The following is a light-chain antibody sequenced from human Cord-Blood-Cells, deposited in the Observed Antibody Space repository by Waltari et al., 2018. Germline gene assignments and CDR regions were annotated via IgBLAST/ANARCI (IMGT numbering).Light chain of an antibody. CDR2: QNS. CDR1: KLGDKY. V-gene: IGLV3-1*01. CDR3: QAWDSSNYV. J-gene: IGLJ1*01. Sequence: SYELTQPPSVSVSPGQTASITCSGDKLGDKYACWYQQKPGQSPVLVIDQNSKRPSGIPERFSGSKSGNTATLTISGTQAMDEADYYCQAWDSSNYVFGTGTKVTVL.